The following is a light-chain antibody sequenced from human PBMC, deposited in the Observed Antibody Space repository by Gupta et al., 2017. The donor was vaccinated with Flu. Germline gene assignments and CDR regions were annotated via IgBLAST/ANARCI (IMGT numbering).Light chain of an antibody. Sequence: NFMLTQPHSVSESPGKTVTISCTRTSGSIASNYVQWYQQRPGSAPSTVIYEDNQRPSVVPDRFSGSIDSSSNYESLPISGLRTEDEADYYCQSYDNTTRGVFGGGTKLTVL. CDR1: SGSIASNY. CDR2: EDN. CDR3: QSYDNTTRGV. V-gene: IGLV6-57*03. J-gene: IGLJ3*02.